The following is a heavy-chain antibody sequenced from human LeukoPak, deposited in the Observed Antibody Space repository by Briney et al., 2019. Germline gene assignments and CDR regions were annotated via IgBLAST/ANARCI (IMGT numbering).Heavy chain of an antibody. J-gene: IGHJ4*02. CDR2: ISGSGGST. Sequence: GGSLRLSCAASGFTFSSYAMSWVRQAPGKGLEWVSAISGSGGSTYYADSVKGRFTISRDNSKNTLYLQMNSLRAEDTAVYYCAKDLAMATIRPANREFDYWGQGTLVTVSS. CDR1: GFTFSSYA. V-gene: IGHV3-23*01. CDR3: AKDLAMATIRPANREFDY. D-gene: IGHD5-24*01.